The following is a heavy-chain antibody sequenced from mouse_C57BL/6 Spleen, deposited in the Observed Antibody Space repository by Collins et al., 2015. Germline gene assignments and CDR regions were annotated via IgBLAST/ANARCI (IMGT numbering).Heavy chain of an antibody. CDR1: GFTFSGFW. CDR2: INSDGSAI. CDR3: MRYGNYWYFDV. D-gene: IGHD2-1*01. Sequence: EVQLLETGGGSVQPGGSRGLSCEGSGFTFSGFWMSWVRQTPGKTLEWIGDINSDGSAINYAPSIKDRFTIFRDNDKSTLYLQMSNVRSEDTATYFCMRYGNYWYFDVWGTGTTVTVSS. J-gene: IGHJ1*03. V-gene: IGHV11-2*01.